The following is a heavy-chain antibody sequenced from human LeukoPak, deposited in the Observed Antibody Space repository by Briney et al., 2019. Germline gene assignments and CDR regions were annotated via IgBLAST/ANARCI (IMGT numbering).Heavy chain of an antibody. V-gene: IGHV3-53*01. CDR1: GFTVSSNY. CDR2: IYSGGST. Sequence: GGSLRLSCAASGFTVSSNYMSWVRQAPGKGLEWVSLIYSGGSTYYADSVKGRFTIPRDNSKNTLYLQMNSLRAEDTAVYYCARGAATAASWYAVDYWGQGTLVTVSS. J-gene: IGHJ4*02. CDR3: ARGAATAASWYAVDY. D-gene: IGHD6-13*01.